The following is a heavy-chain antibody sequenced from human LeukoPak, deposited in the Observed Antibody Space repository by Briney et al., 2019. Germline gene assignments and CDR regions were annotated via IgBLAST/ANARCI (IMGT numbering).Heavy chain of an antibody. Sequence: PGGSLRPSCAASGFTFDDYAMHWVRQAPGKGLEWVSGISWNSGSIGYADSVKGRFTISRDNAKNSLYLQMNSLRAEDTALYYCALVGATGSFDYWGQGTLVTVSS. J-gene: IGHJ4*02. CDR3: ALVGATGSFDY. V-gene: IGHV3-9*01. D-gene: IGHD1-26*01. CDR2: ISWNSGSI. CDR1: GFTFDDYA.